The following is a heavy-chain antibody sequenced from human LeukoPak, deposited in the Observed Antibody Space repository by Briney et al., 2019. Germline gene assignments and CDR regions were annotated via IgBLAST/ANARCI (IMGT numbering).Heavy chain of an antibody. D-gene: IGHD6-13*01. J-gene: IGHJ4*02. CDR3: AKDRETTSSGTFDY. CDR1: GFTFSTYA. V-gene: IGHV3-30*18. Sequence: GGSLRLSCAASGFTFSTYAVHCIRQAPGKGLEWVAFISYDGSIENYADSVKGRFTISLDKSNNTLYLQMNSLRAEDTAIYYCAKDRETTSSGTFDYWGQGALVTVSS. CDR2: ISYDGSIE.